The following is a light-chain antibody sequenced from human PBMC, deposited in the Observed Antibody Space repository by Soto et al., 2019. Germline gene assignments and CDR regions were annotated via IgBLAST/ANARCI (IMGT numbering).Light chain of an antibody. CDR2: EVS. CDR1: SSDVGGYNY. CDR3: SSYTSSSPLGYV. J-gene: IGLJ1*01. Sequence: QSVLTQPASVSGSPGQSITISCTGTSSDVGGYNYVSWYQQHPDKAPKLMIYEVSNRPSGVSNRISGSKSGNTASLTISGLQAEDEADYYCSSYTSSSPLGYVFGPGTKLTVL. V-gene: IGLV2-14*03.